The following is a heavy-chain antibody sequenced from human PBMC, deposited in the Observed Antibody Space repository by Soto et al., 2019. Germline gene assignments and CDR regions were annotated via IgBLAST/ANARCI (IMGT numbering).Heavy chain of an antibody. CDR3: ARDQGFRVVINSNWFDP. Sequence: ASVKVSCKASGYTFSRYGIMWVRQAPGQGLEWMGWNSAYNGNTNSAEKLRGRLTMTTDASTTTAYMELRSLRSDDTAIYYCARDQGFRVVINSNWFDPWGQGTLVTVSS. V-gene: IGHV1-18*01. CDR2: NSAYNGNT. J-gene: IGHJ5*02. D-gene: IGHD2-21*01. CDR1: GYTFSRYG.